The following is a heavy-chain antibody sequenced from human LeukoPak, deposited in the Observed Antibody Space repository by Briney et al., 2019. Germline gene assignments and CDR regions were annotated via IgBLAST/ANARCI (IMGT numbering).Heavy chain of an antibody. CDR3: ARDLVTTANLGALWYFDL. D-gene: IGHD4-17*01. CDR1: GFTFSRSW. CDR2: IKQDGSEK. V-gene: IGHV3-7*01. J-gene: IGHJ2*01. Sequence: GGSLRLSCAASGFTFSRSWMSWVRQAPGKGLEWVANIKQDGSEKYYVDSVKGRFTISRDNAKNSLYLQMNSLRAEDTAVYYCARDLVTTANLGALWYFDLWGRGTLVTVSS.